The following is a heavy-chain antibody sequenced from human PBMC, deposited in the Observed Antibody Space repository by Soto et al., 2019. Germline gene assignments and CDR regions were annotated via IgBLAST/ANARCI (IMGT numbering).Heavy chain of an antibody. CDR3: EKDSGYRNPFED. Sequence: GGSLRRSCAASGFTFSSYVMHCVRQAPGKGLEWLAVISYDGSNKYYADSVKGRFTISRDNSKNTLYLQMNSLRAEDTAVYYCEKDSGYRNPFEDWGQGTLVTVSS. J-gene: IGHJ4*02. CDR1: GFTFSSYV. V-gene: IGHV3-30*18. CDR2: ISYDGSNK. D-gene: IGHD3-22*01.